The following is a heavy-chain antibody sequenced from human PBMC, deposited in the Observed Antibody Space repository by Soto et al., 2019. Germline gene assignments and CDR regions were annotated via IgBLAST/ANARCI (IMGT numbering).Heavy chain of an antibody. D-gene: IGHD3-22*01. CDR2: ISYDGSNK. CDR1: GFTFSSYG. Sequence: QVQLVESGGGVVQPGRSLRLSCAASGFTFSSYGMHWVRQAPGKGLEWVAVISYDGSNKYYADSVKGRFTISRDNPNNTLYLQMNSLRAEDTAVYYCAKKGNYYSLDAFDIWGQGTMVTVSS. V-gene: IGHV3-30*18. CDR3: AKKGNYYSLDAFDI. J-gene: IGHJ3*02.